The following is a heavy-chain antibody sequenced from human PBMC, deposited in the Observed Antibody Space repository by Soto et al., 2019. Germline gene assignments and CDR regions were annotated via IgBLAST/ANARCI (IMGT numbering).Heavy chain of an antibody. CDR1: GFTFSTYW. J-gene: IGHJ3*01. CDR3: VRTWHGCER. Sequence: EVHLVESGGGLVQPGGSLRLSCAASGFTFSTYWMHWVRQAPEKGLLWVSHINGDGSYTDFADSVKGPFTISRDNAKNAVYLQMQSLRVEDTAVYFCVRTWHGCERWAPGTMVTVSS. V-gene: IGHV3-74*01. CDR2: INGDGSYT. D-gene: IGHD3-10*01.